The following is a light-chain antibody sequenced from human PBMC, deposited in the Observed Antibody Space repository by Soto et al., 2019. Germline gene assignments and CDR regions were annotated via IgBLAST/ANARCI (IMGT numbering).Light chain of an antibody. CDR3: QQYGRT. Sequence: SVLPLSPSTPSLSPGERAPLSCRASQSVSSSYLAWYQQKPGQAPRLLIYGASSRATGIPDRFSGSGSGTDFTLTISRLEPEDFAVYYCQQYGRTFGQGTKVDIK. CDR2: GAS. CDR1: QSVSSSY. V-gene: IGKV3-20*01. J-gene: IGKJ1*01.